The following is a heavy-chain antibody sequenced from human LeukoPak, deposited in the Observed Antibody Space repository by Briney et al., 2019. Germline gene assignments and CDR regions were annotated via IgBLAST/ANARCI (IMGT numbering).Heavy chain of an antibody. CDR2: IYYSGST. V-gene: IGHV4-39*07. CDR1: GGSISSSSYY. Sequence: SETLSLTCTVSGGSISSSSYYWGWIRQPPGKGLEWIGNIYYSGSTYYNPSLKSRVTISVDTSKKQLSLRLSSVTAADTAVYYCAKEAPTDYAFDIWGQGTMVTVSA. D-gene: IGHD3/OR15-3a*01. J-gene: IGHJ3*02. CDR3: AKEAPTDYAFDI.